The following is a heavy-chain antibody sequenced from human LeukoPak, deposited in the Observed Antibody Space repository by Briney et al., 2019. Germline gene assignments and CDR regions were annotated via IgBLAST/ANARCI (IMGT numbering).Heavy chain of an antibody. V-gene: IGHV3-23*01. CDR3: ANRPNKAFDI. CDR2: ISGSGGST. Sequence: GGSLRLSCAASGFNFSSYAMSWVRQAPGKGLEWVSAISGSGGSTYYADSVKGRFTISRDNSKNTLYLQMDSLRAEDTAVYYCANRPNKAFDIWGQGTMVTVSS. J-gene: IGHJ3*02. CDR1: GFNFSSYA.